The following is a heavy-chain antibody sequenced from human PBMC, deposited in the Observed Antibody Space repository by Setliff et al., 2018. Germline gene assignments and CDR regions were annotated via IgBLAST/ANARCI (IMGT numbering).Heavy chain of an antibody. CDR2: RHDNGER. J-gene: IGHJ4*02. CDR3: ARGGTYRYFDY. Sequence: SETLSLTCAVSGFSISSGYYWSWFRQAPGKGLEWIGYRHDNGERDYNPSLGSRVTMSVDTSKNQFSLKLSSVTAADTAVYYCARGGTYRYFDYWGQGTLVTVSS. V-gene: IGHV4-38-2*01. CDR1: GFSISSGYY.